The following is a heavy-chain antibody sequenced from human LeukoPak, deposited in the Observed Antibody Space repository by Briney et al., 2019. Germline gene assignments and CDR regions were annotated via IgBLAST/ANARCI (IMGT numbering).Heavy chain of an antibody. V-gene: IGHV1-18*01. Sequence: VASVKVSCKASGYTFTSYGISWVRQAPGQGLEWMGWISAYNGNTNYAQKFQGRVTMTRDTSTSTVYMELSSLRSEDTAVYYCAREQQLEYYFDYWGQGTLVTVSS. D-gene: IGHD6-13*01. CDR1: GYTFTSYG. CDR2: ISAYNGNT. CDR3: AREQQLEYYFDY. J-gene: IGHJ4*02.